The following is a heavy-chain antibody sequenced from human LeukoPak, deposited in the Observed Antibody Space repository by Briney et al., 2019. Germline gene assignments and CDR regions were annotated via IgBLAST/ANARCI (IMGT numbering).Heavy chain of an antibody. CDR1: GGSFSGYY. V-gene: IGHV4-34*01. CDR2: INHSGST. D-gene: IGHD6-13*01. Sequence: SETLSLTCAVYGGSFSGYYWSWIRQPPGKGLEWIGEINHSGSTNYNPSLKSRVTISVDTPKNQFSLKLSSVTAADTAVYYCARVGSGAAAPFDLWGRGTLVTVSS. CDR3: ARVGSGAAAPFDL. J-gene: IGHJ2*01.